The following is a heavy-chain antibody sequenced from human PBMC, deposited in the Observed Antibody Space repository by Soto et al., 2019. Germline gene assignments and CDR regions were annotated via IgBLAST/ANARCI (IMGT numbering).Heavy chain of an antibody. Sequence: QVQLVESGGGVVQPGRSLRLSCAASGFTFSSYAMHWVRQAPGKGLEWVAVISYDGNNKYYADSVKGRFTISRHNSKNTLYLQINSLRAEDTAVYYCAREGVTILDSQDYYYYGMDVWGQGTTVTVSS. CDR3: AREGVTILDSQDYYYYGMDV. J-gene: IGHJ6*02. D-gene: IGHD3-3*01. CDR2: ISYDGNNK. CDR1: GFTFSSYA. V-gene: IGHV3-30-3*01.